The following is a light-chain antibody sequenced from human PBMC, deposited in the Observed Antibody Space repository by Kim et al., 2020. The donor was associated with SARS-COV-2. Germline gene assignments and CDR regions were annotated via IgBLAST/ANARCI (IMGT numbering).Light chain of an antibody. J-gene: IGKJ3*01. Sequence: ASVGDRVTITCQASQDIRKYLNWYQQKPGKAPKLLIYDASKLETGVPSRFSGSGSGTDFTFTISSLQPEDLATYYCQQYDDLLFTFGPGTKVDIK. V-gene: IGKV1-33*01. CDR3: QQYDDLLFT. CDR2: DAS. CDR1: QDIRKY.